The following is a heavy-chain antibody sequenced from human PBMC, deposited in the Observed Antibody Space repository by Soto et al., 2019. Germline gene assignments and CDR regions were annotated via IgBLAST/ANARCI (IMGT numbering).Heavy chain of an antibody. J-gene: IGHJ3*02. CDR3: ATAIADDAFDI. Sequence: XSVKVSCQGSVYSFTSYAMHWVRQAPGQRLEWMGWINAGNGNTKYSQKFQGRVTITRDTSASTAYMELSSLRSEDTAVDYCATAIADDAFDIWGRGTMVTVSS. CDR2: INAGNGNT. V-gene: IGHV1-3*01. CDR1: VYSFTSYA. D-gene: IGHD2-2*01.